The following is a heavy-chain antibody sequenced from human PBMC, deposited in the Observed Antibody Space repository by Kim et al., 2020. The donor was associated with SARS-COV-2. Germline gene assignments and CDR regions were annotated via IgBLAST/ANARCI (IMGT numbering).Heavy chain of an antibody. CDR3: ARGIRWFGEIDP. V-gene: IGHV4-34*01. Sequence: SETLSLTCAVYGGSFSGYYWSWIRQPPGKGLEWIGEINHSGSTNYNPSLKSRVTISVDTSKNQFSLKLSSVTAADTAVYYCARGIRWFGEIDPWGQGTLVTVSS. CDR2: INHSGST. J-gene: IGHJ5*02. D-gene: IGHD3-10*01. CDR1: GGSFSGYY.